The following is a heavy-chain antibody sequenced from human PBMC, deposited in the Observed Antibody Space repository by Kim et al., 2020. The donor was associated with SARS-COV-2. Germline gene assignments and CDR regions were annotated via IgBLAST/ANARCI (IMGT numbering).Heavy chain of an antibody. J-gene: IGHJ4*02. D-gene: IGHD2-15*01. V-gene: IGHV4-30-2*04. Sequence: KSRVTITIDTSKNQFSLKLSSVTAAGTAVYYCARRGLGYCSGGTCQSGFDYWGQGTLVTVSS. CDR3: ARRGLGYCSGGTCQSGFDY.